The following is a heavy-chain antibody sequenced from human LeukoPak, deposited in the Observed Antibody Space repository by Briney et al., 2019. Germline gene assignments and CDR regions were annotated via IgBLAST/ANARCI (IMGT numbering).Heavy chain of an antibody. CDR3: ARGGGSSGWYGDAFDI. D-gene: IGHD6-19*01. J-gene: IGHJ3*02. CDR1: GGSISSYY. V-gene: IGHV4-59*01. CDR2: IYYSGST. Sequence: PSETLSLTCTVSGGSISSYYWSWIRQPPGKGLEWIGYIYYSGSTNYNPSLKSRVTISVDTSKNQFSLKLSSVTAADTAVYYCARGGGSSGWYGDAFDIWGQGTMVTVSS.